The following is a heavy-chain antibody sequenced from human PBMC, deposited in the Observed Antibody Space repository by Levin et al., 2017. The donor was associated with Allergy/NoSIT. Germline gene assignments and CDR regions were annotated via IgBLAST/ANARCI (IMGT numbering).Heavy chain of an antibody. CDR1: GFTFTTFW. CDR3: AREEGWGYHYGMDV. J-gene: IGHJ6*02. Sequence: GESLKISCAASGFTFTTFWMTWVRQAPGKGLEWVANIERDGSETYYVDSVKGRFTISRDNAKNSVYLQLNSLRGDDTAVYYCAREEGWGYHYGMDVWGQGTTVTVSS. V-gene: IGHV3-7*01. D-gene: IGHD3-16*02. CDR2: IERDGSET.